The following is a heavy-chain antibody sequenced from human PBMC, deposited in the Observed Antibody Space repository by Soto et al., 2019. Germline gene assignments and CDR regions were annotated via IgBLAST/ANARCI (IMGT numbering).Heavy chain of an antibody. V-gene: IGHV4-30-4*01. J-gene: IGHJ4*02. D-gene: IGHD2-8*02. CDR2: IYYTGSA. Sequence: PSETLSLTCTVSGGSINDGDYYWSWIRQPPGKDLEWIGSIYYTGSASYNPSLKSRVQISIDTSKNQFSLKLSSVTAADTAVYYCARDKITGLFDYWGQGTLVTVSS. CDR1: GGSINDGDYY. CDR3: ARDKITGLFDY.